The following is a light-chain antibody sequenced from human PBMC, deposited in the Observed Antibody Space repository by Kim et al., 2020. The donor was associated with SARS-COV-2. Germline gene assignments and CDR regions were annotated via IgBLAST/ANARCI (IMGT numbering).Light chain of an antibody. V-gene: IGKV1-33*01. CDR2: DAS. CDR1: QDISNY. Sequence: DIQMTQSPSSLSASVRDRVTITCQASQDISNYLNWYQQKPGKAPKLLIYDASNLETGVPSSFSGSGSGTDFTFTISSLQPEDIATYYCQQYDNLPYTFGQGTKLEI. J-gene: IGKJ2*01. CDR3: QQYDNLPYT.